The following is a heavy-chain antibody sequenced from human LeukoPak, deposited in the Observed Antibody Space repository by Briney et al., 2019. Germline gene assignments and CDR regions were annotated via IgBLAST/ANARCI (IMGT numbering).Heavy chain of an antibody. D-gene: IGHD3-10*01. Sequence: ASVKVSCKASGYTFTSYDINWVRQATGQGLEWMGWMSPNSGNTGYAQKFQGRVTMTRNTSISTAYMELSSLRSEDTAVYYCASAPKYYGSGSYSYYYYGMDVWGQGTTVTVSS. CDR3: ASAPKYYGSGSYSYYYYGMDV. V-gene: IGHV1-8*01. J-gene: IGHJ6*02. CDR1: GYTFTSYD. CDR2: MSPNSGNT.